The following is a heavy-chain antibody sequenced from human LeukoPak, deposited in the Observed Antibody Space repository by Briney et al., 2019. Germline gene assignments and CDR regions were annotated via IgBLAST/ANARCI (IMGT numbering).Heavy chain of an antibody. CDR1: GCTFSGSA. J-gene: IGHJ5*02. CDR3: TTLTGYSSGWHNWFDP. D-gene: IGHD6-19*01. V-gene: IGHV3-73*01. Sequence: GGSLRLSCAASGCTFSGSAMHWVLQASGKGLEWVGRIRSKANSYATAYAASVKGRFTISRDDSKNTAYLQMNSLKTEDTAVYYCTTLTGYSSGWHNWFDPWGQGTLVTVSS. CDR2: IRSKANSYAT.